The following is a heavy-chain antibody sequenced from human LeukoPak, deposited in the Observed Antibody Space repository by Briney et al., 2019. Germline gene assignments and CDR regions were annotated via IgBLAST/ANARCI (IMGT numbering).Heavy chain of an antibody. D-gene: IGHD1-26*01. V-gene: IGHV3-9*03. CDR2: ISWNSGSI. CDR3: AKGATPYYYYYMDA. Sequence: GGSLRLSRAASGFTFDDYAMHWVRQAPGKGLEWVSGISWNSGSIGYADSVKGRFTISRDNAKNSLYLQMNSLRAEDMALYYCAKGATPYYYYYMDAWGKGTTVTVSS. CDR1: GFTFDDYA. J-gene: IGHJ6*03.